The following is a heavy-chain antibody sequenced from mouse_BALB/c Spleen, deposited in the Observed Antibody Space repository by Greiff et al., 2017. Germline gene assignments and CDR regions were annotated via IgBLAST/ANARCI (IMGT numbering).Heavy chain of an antibody. D-gene: IGHD2-1*01. CDR3: AGGNYVGYAMDY. Sequence: EVQLQQSGPELVKPGASVKISCKASGYTFTDYNMHWVKQSHGKSLEWIGYINPYNDGTKYNEKFKGKATLTSDKSSSTAYMELSSLTSEDSAVYYCAGGNYVGYAMDYWGQGTSVTVSS. J-gene: IGHJ4*01. CDR1: GYTFTDYN. CDR2: INPYNDGT. V-gene: IGHV1S29*02.